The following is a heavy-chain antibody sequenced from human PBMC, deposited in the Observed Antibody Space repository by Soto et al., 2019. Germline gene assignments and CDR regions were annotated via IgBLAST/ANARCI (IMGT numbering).Heavy chain of an antibody. CDR2: IIPIFGTA. V-gene: IGHV1-69*06. J-gene: IGHJ6*02. CDR1: GGTFSSYA. Sequence: QVQLVQSGAEVQKPGSSVKVSCKASGGTFSSYAISWVRQAPGQGLEWMGGIIPIFGTANYAQKFQGRVTITADKSTSTAYMELSSLRSEDTAVYYCARVMGSGYCSSTSCLYYYYGMDVWGQGTTVTVSS. D-gene: IGHD2-2*01. CDR3: ARVMGSGYCSSTSCLYYYYGMDV.